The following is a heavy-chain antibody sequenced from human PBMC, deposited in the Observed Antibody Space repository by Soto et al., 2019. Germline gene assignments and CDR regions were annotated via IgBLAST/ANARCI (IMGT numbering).Heavy chain of an antibody. V-gene: IGHV6-1*01. CDR1: GDSVSSNSAA. CDR3: ARVEYSSSLRSYYYYGMDV. D-gene: IGHD6-6*01. CDR2: TYYRSKWYN. Sequence: SQTLSLTCAISGDSVSSNSAAWNWIRQSPSRGLEWLGRTYYRSKWYNDYAVSVKSRITINPDTSKNQFSLQLNSVTPEDTAVYYCARVEYSSSLRSYYYYGMDVWGQATTVTVSS. J-gene: IGHJ6*02.